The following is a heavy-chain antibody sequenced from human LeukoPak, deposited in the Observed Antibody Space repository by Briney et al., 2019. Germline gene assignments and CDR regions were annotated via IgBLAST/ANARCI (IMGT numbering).Heavy chain of an antibody. D-gene: IGHD3-16*01. CDR3: ARDALWLIYYMDV. CDR1: GFTFRSYG. Sequence: GGTLRLSCAASGFTFRSYGMSWVRQAPGKGLEWVSTISGVGGRTYYADSVKGRFTISRDGSKNTLYLQMNNLRAEDTAVYYCARDALWLIYYMDVWGKGTTVTVSS. CDR2: ISGVGGRT. V-gene: IGHV3-23*01. J-gene: IGHJ6*03.